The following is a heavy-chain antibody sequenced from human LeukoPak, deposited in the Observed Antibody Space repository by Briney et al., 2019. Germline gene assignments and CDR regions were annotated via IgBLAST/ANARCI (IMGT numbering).Heavy chain of an antibody. CDR2: INHSGST. J-gene: IGHJ6*04. D-gene: IGHD2-15*01. CDR3: ARDIGVVVAATLYYYYGMDV. Sequence: SETLSLTCAVYGGSFSGYYWSWIRQPPGKGLEWIGEINHSGSTNYNPSLKSRVTISVDTSKNQFSLKLSSVTAADTAVYYCARDIGVVVAATLYYYYGMDVWGKGTTVTVSS. CDR1: GGSFSGYY. V-gene: IGHV4-34*01.